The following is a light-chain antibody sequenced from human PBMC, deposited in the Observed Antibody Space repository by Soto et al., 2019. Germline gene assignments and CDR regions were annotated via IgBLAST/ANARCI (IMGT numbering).Light chain of an antibody. Sequence: DIQMTQSPSTLSASVVDRVTITCRASQSITSWLAWYQQKPGKAPKLLIYDASSFESGVPPRIRGRGSWTGFHPANSSLQPVDFAPDYCQQYNSYSLTIGEGTKVEIK. CDR2: DAS. CDR1: QSITSW. CDR3: QQYNSYSLT. J-gene: IGKJ1*01. V-gene: IGKV1-5*01.